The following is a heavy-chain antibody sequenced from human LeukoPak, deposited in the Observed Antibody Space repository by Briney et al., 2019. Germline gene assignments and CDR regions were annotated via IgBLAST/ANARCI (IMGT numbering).Heavy chain of an antibody. CDR3: AKRDNTRAFDY. D-gene: IGHD1-14*01. CDR2: ISGSGYSS. Sequence: GGSLRLSCAASGFTFASYAMAWVRQAPGKGLEWVSGISGSGYSSYYADSVKGRFTISRDNSKNTLDLQMNSLRAEDTAVYYCAKRDNTRAFDYWGQGTLVTVTS. V-gene: IGHV3-23*01. J-gene: IGHJ4*02. CDR1: GFTFASYA.